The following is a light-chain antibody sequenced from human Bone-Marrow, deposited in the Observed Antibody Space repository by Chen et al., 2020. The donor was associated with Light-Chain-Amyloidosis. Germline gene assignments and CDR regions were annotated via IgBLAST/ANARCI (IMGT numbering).Light chain of an antibody. J-gene: IGLJ3*02. CDR3: QVWDRSSDRPV. V-gene: IGLV3-21*02. CDR2: DDS. Sequence: SSVLTPPSPVSVAPGPHAPIARGGNNIGSTSVHWYQQTPGQAPLLVVYDDSDRPSGIPERLSGSNSGNTATLTISRVEAGDEADYYCQVWDRSSDRPVFGGGTKLTVL. CDR1: NIGSTS.